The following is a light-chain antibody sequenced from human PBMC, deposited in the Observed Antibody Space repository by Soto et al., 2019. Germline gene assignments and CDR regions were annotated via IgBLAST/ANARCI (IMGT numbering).Light chain of an antibody. J-gene: IGKJ1*01. CDR3: QQSYSTPRT. V-gene: IGKV1-39*01. CDR2: AAS. CDR1: QSISSY. Sequence: DIQMTQSPSSLSASVGDRVTITCRASQSISSYLNWYQQKPGKDPKLLIYAASSLQSGVPSRFSGSGSGTAFTPTISSLQPEDFATYYCQQSYSTPRTFGQGTKVEIK.